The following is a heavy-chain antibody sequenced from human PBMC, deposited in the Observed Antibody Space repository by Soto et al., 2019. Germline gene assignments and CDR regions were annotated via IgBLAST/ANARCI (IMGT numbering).Heavy chain of an antibody. CDR3: VRVRLYADDGGRSFGI. CDR2: IRNKANSYNK. Sequence: PGGSLRLSCAASGFTFSDHYMDWVRQAPGKGLEWVGRIRNKANSYNKLYAASVKDRFTISRDDSRTSLSLQMNSLKTEDTAVYYCVRVRLYADDGGRSFGIWGQGTVVTGSS. CDR1: GFTFSDHY. V-gene: IGHV3-72*01. J-gene: IGHJ3*02. D-gene: IGHD5-12*01.